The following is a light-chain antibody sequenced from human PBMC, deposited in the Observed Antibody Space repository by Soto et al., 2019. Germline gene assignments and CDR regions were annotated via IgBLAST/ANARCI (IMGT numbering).Light chain of an antibody. Sequence: EIVMTQAPATLSVSTGERATLSCRASQSVSSNLAWYQQKPGQAPRLLIYGASTRATGIPARFSGSGSGTEFTLTISSLQSEDFEVYYCQQYNNWSRTFGQGTEV. J-gene: IGKJ1*01. CDR1: QSVSSN. CDR3: QQYNNWSRT. V-gene: IGKV3-15*01. CDR2: GAS.